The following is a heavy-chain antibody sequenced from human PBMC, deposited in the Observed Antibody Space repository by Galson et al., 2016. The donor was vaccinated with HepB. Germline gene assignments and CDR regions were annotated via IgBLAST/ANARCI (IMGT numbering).Heavy chain of an antibody. CDR2: IVPIFDAP. Sequence: SVKVSCKASGYTFNMYGITWVRQAPGQGLEWMGGIVPIFDAPNYARKFQGRVTITADTSTSTAYMELDSLTSEDTAVYFCATDVLGLFDYWGQGTLVTVSS. CDR1: GYTFNMYG. V-gene: IGHV1-69*06. J-gene: IGHJ4*02. CDR3: ATDVLGLFDY. D-gene: IGHD3-16*01.